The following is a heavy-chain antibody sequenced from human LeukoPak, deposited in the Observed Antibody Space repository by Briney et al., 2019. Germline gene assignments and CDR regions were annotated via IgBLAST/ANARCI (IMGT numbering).Heavy chain of an antibody. V-gene: IGHV5-51*01. CDR3: ARPQRDCYDSSGYPSENAFDI. D-gene: IGHD3-22*01. CDR1: GYSFTSYW. CDR2: IYPGDSDT. Sequence: GESLKISCKGSGYSFTSYWIGGVRQMPGKGLEWMGIIYPGDSDTRYSPSFQGQVTISADKSISTAYLQWSSLKASDTAMYYCARPQRDCYDSSGYPSENAFDIWGQGTMVTVSS. J-gene: IGHJ3*02.